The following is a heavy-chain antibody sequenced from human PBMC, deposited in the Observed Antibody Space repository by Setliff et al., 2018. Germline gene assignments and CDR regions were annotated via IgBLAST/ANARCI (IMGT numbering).Heavy chain of an antibody. V-gene: IGHV1-18*01. Sequence: ASVKVSCKASGYTFRNYAFAWVRQAPGRGLEWVGWISVYNGDTNYAQKSQGRVTLTTDTSTSTAYMELRSLTSDDSAFYYCARAPSVELVTIRTNSWFTYWGQGTLVTVSS. J-gene: IGHJ4*02. D-gene: IGHD5-18*01. CDR1: GYTFRNYA. CDR2: ISVYNGDT. CDR3: ARAPSVELVTIRTNSWFTY.